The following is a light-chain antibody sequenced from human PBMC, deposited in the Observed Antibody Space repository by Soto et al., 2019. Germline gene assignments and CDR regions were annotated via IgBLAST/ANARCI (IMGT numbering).Light chain of an antibody. CDR2: EVS. V-gene: IGLV2-14*01. J-gene: IGLJ1*01. CDR1: SSHVGIYNY. Sequence: QSSLTQPASVSGSPGQSIALSCTRSSSHVGIYNYVSWYQEHPGKVPKLIIYEVSNRPSGVSNRFSGSKSGNTASLTISGLQAEDEADYSCSSYTTSSTRVFGTGTKVTV. CDR3: SSYTTSSTRV.